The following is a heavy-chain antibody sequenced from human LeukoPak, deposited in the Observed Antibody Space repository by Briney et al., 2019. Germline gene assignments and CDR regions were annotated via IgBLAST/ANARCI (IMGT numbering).Heavy chain of an antibody. Sequence: GGSLRLSCAASGFTFSSYAMSWVRQAPGKGLEWVSAISGSGGSTYYADSVEGRFTISRDNSKSTLYLQMNSLRGEDTAVYYCAKGELAVAGIVYWGQGNLVTVSS. CDR1: GFTFSSYA. CDR3: AKGELAVAGIVY. J-gene: IGHJ4*02. V-gene: IGHV3-23*01. D-gene: IGHD6-19*01. CDR2: ISGSGGST.